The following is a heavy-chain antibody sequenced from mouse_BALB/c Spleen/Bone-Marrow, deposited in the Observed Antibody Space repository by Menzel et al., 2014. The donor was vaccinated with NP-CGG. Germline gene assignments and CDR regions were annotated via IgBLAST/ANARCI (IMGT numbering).Heavy chain of an antibody. CDR1: GYTFTSYY. CDR2: INPSNGGT. J-gene: IGHJ4*01. V-gene: IGHV1S81*02. Sequence: QVQLKESGAELVKPGASVKLSCKASGYTFTSYYMYWVKQRPGQGLEWFGEINPSNGGTNFNEKFKNKATLTVDKSSSTACMQLSSLTSEDSAVYCCSRGRRDALDCWGQGASVTVSS. CDR3: SRGRRDALDC.